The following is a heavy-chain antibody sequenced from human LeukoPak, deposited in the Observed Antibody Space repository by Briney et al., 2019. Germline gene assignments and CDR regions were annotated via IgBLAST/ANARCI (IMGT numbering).Heavy chain of an antibody. J-gene: IGHJ4*02. CDR3: ARLRSSSWYTVDY. CDR2: IYPDDSDT. Sequence: GESLKISCKGSGYTFPYYWIAWVRQMPGKGLEWMGIIYPDDSDTRYSPSFQGLVTISADKSITTAYLQWSSLKASDTAMYYCARLRSSSWYTVDYWGQGTLVTVSS. V-gene: IGHV5-51*03. CDR1: GYTFPYYW. D-gene: IGHD6-13*01.